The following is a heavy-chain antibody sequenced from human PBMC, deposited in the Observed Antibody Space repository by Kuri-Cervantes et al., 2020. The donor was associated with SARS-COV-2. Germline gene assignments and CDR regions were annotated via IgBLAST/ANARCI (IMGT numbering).Heavy chain of an antibody. CDR1: GGSISSSSYY. J-gene: IGHJ4*02. D-gene: IGHD6-6*01. CDR2: IYYSGST. V-gene: IGHV4-39*01. CDR3: ASHGAQQLVRY. Sequence: GSLRLSCTVSGGSISSSSYYWGWIRQPPGKGLEWIGSIYYSGSTYYNPSLKSRVTISVDTSKNQFSLKLSSVTAADTAVYYYASHGAQQLVRYWGQGTLVTVSS.